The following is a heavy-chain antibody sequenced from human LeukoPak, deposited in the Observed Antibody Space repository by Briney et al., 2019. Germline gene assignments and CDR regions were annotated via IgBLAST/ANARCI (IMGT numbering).Heavy chain of an antibody. CDR1: GYTFTSYY. J-gene: IGHJ4*02. V-gene: IGHV1-46*01. Sequence: ASVKVSCKASGYTFTSYYMHWVRQAPGQGLEWMGIINPSGGSTSYAQKFQGRVTMTRDTSTSTVYMELSSQRSEDTAVYYCAREHPGGAATGLLGDYWGQGTLVTVSS. D-gene: IGHD6-13*01. CDR3: AREHPGGAATGLLGDY. CDR2: INPSGGST.